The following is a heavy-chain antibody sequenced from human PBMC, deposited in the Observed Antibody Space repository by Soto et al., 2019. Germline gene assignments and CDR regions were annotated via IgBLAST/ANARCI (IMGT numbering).Heavy chain of an antibody. J-gene: IGHJ4*02. V-gene: IGHV3-33*01. CDR2: ISNDENIK. CDR1: GFNFGNFG. Sequence: GGSLRLSCVASGFNFGNFGMHWVRQGPGKGLEWLTVISNDENIKQDSVRGRFAIARDNSKNTLYLHLTSLRAEDTAIYYCARGLRGVLDYWGQGTLVTVSS. D-gene: IGHD5-12*01. CDR3: ARGLRGVLDY.